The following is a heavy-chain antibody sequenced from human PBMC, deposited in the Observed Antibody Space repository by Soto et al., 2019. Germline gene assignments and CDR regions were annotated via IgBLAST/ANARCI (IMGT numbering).Heavy chain of an antibody. CDR2: ISSNSSYI. D-gene: IGHD2-15*01. CDR3: ARLGYCSGGSCYPGAFDS. Sequence: EVQLVESGGGLVKPGGSLRLSCAASGFTFSSYSMNWVRQAPGKGLEWVSCISSNSSYIYYADSVKGRFTISRDNAKNSLYLQMNSLRAEDTAVYYCARLGYCSGGSCYPGAFDSWGQGTMVTVSS. J-gene: IGHJ3*02. V-gene: IGHV3-21*01. CDR1: GFTFSSYS.